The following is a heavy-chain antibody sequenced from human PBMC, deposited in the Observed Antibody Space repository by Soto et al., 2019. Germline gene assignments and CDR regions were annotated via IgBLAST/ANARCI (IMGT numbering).Heavy chain of an antibody. V-gene: IGHV4-31*03. CDR3: ARLYYDFWSGPHYFDY. CDR2: IYYSGST. D-gene: IGHD3-3*01. CDR1: GGSISSGGYY. J-gene: IGHJ4*02. Sequence: TLSLTCTVSGGSISSGGYYWSWIRQHPGKGLEWIGYIYYSGSTYYNPSLKSRVTISVDTSKNQFSLKLSSVTAADTAVYYCARLYYDFWSGPHYFDYWGQGTLVTVSS.